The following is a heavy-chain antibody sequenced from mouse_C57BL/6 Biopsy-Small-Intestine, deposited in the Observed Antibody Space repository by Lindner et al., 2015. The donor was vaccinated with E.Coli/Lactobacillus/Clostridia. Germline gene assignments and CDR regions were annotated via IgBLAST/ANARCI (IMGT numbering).Heavy chain of an antibody. J-gene: IGHJ1*03. D-gene: IGHD3-1*01. Sequence: VQLQESGPVLVKPGASVKMSCKASGYTFTDYYMNWVKQSHGKSLEWIGVINPYNGGTNYNQKFKGKATLTIDKSSSTAYMELNSLTSEDSAVYYCARKNSGWYFDVWGTGTTVTVSS. CDR3: ARKNSGWYFDV. V-gene: IGHV1-19*01. CDR1: GYTFTDYY. CDR2: INPYNGGT.